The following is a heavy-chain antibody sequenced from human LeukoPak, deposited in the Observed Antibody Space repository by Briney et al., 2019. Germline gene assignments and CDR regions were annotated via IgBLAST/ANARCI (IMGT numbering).Heavy chain of an antibody. CDR2: ISSGGSTI. Sequence: GGSLRLSCAASGFTFSVYTMNWVRQAPGKGLEWVSYISSGGSTIYYADSVKGRFTISRDNAKNSLYLQMNSLRDEDTAVYYCARSASGSYRWFDPWGQGTLVTVSS. V-gene: IGHV3-48*02. CDR3: ARSASGSYRWFDP. D-gene: IGHD3-10*01. J-gene: IGHJ5*02. CDR1: GFTFSVYT.